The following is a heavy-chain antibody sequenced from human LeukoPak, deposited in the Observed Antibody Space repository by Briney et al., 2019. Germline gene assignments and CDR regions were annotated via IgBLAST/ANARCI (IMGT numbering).Heavy chain of an antibody. J-gene: IGHJ6*04. D-gene: IGHD3/OR15-3a*01. Sequence: GASVKVSCKASGGTFSSYAISWVRQAPGQGLEWMGEIIPIFGTANYAQKFQGRVTITADKSTSTAYMGLSSLRSEDTAVYYCAREYPGTGSIGGPYYYGMDVWGKGTTVTVSS. CDR1: GGTFSSYA. V-gene: IGHV1-69*06. CDR2: IIPIFGTA. CDR3: AREYPGTGSIGGPYYYGMDV.